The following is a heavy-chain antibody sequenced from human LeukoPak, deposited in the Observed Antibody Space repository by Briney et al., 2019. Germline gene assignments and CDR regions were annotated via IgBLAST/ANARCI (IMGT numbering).Heavy chain of an antibody. CDR1: GGSFSGYY. V-gene: IGHV4-34*01. CDR3: ASFKIAYYGSGSYYRDNWFDP. Sequence: PSETLSLTCAVYGGSFSGYYWSWIRQPPGKGLEWIGEINHSGSTNYNPSLKSRVTISVDTSKNQFSLKLSSVTAADTAVYYCASFKIAYYGSGSYYRDNWFDPWGQGTLVTVSS. CDR2: INHSGST. D-gene: IGHD3-10*01. J-gene: IGHJ5*02.